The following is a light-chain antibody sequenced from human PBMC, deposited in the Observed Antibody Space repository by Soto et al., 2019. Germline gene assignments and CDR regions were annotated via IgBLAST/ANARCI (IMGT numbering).Light chain of an antibody. CDR2: GAS. CDR3: QQYNNWPPSIT. CDR1: QTVSSN. Sequence: EIVMTQSPATPSVSPGERATLSCRASQTVSSNLAWYQQKPGQAPRLLIYGASTRATAIPARFSGSGSGAEFTLTISSLQSEDFAVYYGQQYNNWPPSITFGQGTRLEIK. V-gene: IGKV3-15*01. J-gene: IGKJ5*01.